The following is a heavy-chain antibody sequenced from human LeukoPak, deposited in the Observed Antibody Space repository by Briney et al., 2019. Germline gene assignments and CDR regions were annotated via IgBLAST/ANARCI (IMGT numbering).Heavy chain of an antibody. V-gene: IGHV5-51*01. CDR3: ARLGIYCGGDCYSSSAYY. J-gene: IGHJ4*02. Sequence: GESLKISCKGSGYSFTSYWIGWVRQMPGKGLEWMGIIYPGDSDTRYSPSFQGQVTISADKSISTAYLQWSSLKASDTAMYYCARLGIYCGGDCYSSSAYYWGQGTLVTVSS. CDR2: IYPGDSDT. CDR1: GYSFTSYW. D-gene: IGHD2-21*02.